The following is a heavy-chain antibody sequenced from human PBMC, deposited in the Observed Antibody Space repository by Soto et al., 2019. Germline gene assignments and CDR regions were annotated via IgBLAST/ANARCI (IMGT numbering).Heavy chain of an antibody. V-gene: IGHV4-39*01. CDR2: IYYNGNA. CDR3: ARHMRAVASPLTY. Sequence: LSLTCSVSGGSFSNTIYYWAWVRQPPGKGLEWIGSIYYNGNAFYNPSLKSRVTISVDSSKSQFSLKVTSVTAADTAVYYCARHMRAVASPLTYWGQGALVTVSS. J-gene: IGHJ4*02. CDR1: GGSFSNTIYY. D-gene: IGHD6-19*01.